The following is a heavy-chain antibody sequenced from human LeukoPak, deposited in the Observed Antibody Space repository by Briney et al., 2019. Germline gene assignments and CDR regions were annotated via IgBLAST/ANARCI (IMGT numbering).Heavy chain of an antibody. CDR1: GFPFSNNA. V-gene: IGHV3-23*01. Sequence: GGSLRLSCAASGFPFSNNAMSWVRQAPGKGLEWVSGLSDSGSSTYYADSVKGRFTISRDNLKNTLNLQMNSLIADDDLVPYGHKTSGPDFWSGYTYYFDYWGQGTLVTVSS. D-gene: IGHD3-3*01. J-gene: IGHJ4*02. CDR3: HKTSGPDFWSGYTYYFDY. CDR2: LSDSGSST.